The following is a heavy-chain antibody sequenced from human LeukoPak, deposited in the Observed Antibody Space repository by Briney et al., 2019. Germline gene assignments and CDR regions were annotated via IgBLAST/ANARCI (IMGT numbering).Heavy chain of an antibody. CDR1: GGSISSYY. Sequence: SETLSLTCTVSGGSISSYYWSWIRQPPGKGLEWIGYIYYSGSTNYNPSLKSRVTISVDTSKNQFSLKLSSVTAADTAVYYCARASITSGYFHMDVWGKGTTVTVSS. J-gene: IGHJ6*03. CDR2: IYYSGST. D-gene: IGHD3-22*01. CDR3: ARASITSGYFHMDV. V-gene: IGHV4-59*12.